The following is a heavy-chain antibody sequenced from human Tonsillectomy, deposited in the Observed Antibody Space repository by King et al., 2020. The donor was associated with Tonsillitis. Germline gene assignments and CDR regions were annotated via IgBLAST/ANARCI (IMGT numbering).Heavy chain of an antibody. D-gene: IGHD2-21*02. Sequence: VQLVESGAEVKKPGASVKVSCMASGYTFTSYGISWVRQAPGQGLEWMGWISAYNGNTNYAQKLQGRVTMTTDTSTSTAYMELRSLRSDDKAVYYCARDSYCGGDCYSEYYYYYGMDVWGQGTTVTVSS. J-gene: IGHJ6*02. V-gene: IGHV1-18*04. CDR1: GYTFTSYG. CDR3: ARDSYCGGDCYSEYYYYYGMDV. CDR2: ISAYNGNT.